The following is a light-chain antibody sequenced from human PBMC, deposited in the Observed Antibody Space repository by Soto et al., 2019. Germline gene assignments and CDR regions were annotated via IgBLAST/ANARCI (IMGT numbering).Light chain of an antibody. J-gene: IGKJ3*01. Sequence: EIVLTQSPATLSVSPGERATLSCRASQSVGSNLAWYQQKPGQAPRLLIFGASSRATGVPARFSGSGSGTEFTLTINSLQSEDFVVYFCQQYDNLPLTFGPGTKVDIK. CDR3: QQYDNLPLT. CDR2: GAS. CDR1: QSVGSN. V-gene: IGKV3-15*01.